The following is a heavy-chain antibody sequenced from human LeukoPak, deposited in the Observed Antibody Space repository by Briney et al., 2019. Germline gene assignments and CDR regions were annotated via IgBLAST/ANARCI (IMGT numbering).Heavy chain of an antibody. V-gene: IGHV1-69*01. CDR3: ARANMVQGVIIEYYFDY. CDR1: GDTFSSYA. Sequence: SLKVSCKASGDTFSSYAISWVRQAPGQGLEWMGGIIPIFGTTNYAQKFQGRVTITADESTSTAYMELSSLRSEDTAVYYCARANMVQGVIIEYYFDYWGQGTLVTVSS. D-gene: IGHD3-10*01. J-gene: IGHJ4*02. CDR2: IIPIFGTT.